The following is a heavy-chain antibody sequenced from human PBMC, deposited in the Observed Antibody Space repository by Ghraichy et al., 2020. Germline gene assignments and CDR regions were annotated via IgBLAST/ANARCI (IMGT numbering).Heavy chain of an antibody. J-gene: IGHJ4*02. CDR2: ISYDGSNK. CDR1: GFTFSSYG. V-gene: IGHV3-30*18. Sequence: GGSLRLSCAASGFTFSSYGMHWVRQAPGKGLEWVAVISYDGSNKYYADSVKGRFTISRDNSKNTLYLQMNSLRAEDTAVYYCAKDLYPQSYVAVAGRFDYWGQGTLVTVSS. CDR3: AKDLYPQSYVAVAGRFDY. D-gene: IGHD6-19*01.